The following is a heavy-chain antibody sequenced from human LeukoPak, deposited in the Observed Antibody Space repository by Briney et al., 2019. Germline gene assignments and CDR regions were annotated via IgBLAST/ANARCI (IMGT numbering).Heavy chain of an antibody. CDR1: GGTFSSYA. CDR3: ARRVGYCSSTSCYRGIDY. V-gene: IGHV1-69*04. CDR2: IIPILGIA. J-gene: IGHJ4*02. Sequence: SVKVSCKASGGTFSSYAISWVRQAPGQGLEWMGRIIPILGIANYAQKFQGRVTITADKSTSTAYMELSSLRSEDTAVYYCARRVGYCSSTSCYRGIDYWGQGTLVTVSS. D-gene: IGHD2-2*02.